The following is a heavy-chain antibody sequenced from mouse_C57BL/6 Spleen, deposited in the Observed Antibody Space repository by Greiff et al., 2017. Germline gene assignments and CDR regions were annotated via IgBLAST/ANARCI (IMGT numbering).Heavy chain of an antibody. V-gene: IGHV3-1*01. Sequence: EVKLMESGPGMVKPSQSLSLTCTVTGYSITSGYDWHWIRHFPGNKLEWMGYISYSGSTNSNPSLKSRISITHATSKNHFFLKLNSVTTEATATYYWASGGYYGYFDDWGQGTTLTVSS. CDR3: ASGGYYGYFDD. CDR2: ISYSGST. J-gene: IGHJ2*01. CDR1: GYSITSGYD. D-gene: IGHD1-1*01.